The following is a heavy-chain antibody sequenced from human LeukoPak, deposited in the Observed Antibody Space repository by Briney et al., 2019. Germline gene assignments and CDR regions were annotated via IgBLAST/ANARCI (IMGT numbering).Heavy chain of an antibody. D-gene: IGHD3-10*01. CDR2: ISYDGSNK. Sequence: GGSLRLSCAASGFTFSSYAMSWVRQAPGKGLEWVAVISYDGSNKYYADSVKGRFTISRDNSKNTLYLQMNSLRAEDTAVYYCASTPLHYGSGSFDYWGQGTLVTVSS. J-gene: IGHJ4*02. CDR1: GFTFSSYA. CDR3: ASTPLHYGSGSFDY. V-gene: IGHV3-30-3*01.